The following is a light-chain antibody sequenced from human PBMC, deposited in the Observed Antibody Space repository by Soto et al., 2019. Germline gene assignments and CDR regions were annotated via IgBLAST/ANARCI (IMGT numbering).Light chain of an antibody. Sequence: IVMTQSPDSLAVSLGERATINCNSSQSVLYSSNNKNYLAWYRQKPGQPPKLLIYWASIRESGVPDRISGSGSGTDFTLPISSLQADDVAVYYCQQYYSTPPYTFGQGTKLEIK. V-gene: IGKV4-1*01. CDR3: QQYYSTPPYT. CDR1: QSVLYSSNNKNY. CDR2: WAS. J-gene: IGKJ2*01.